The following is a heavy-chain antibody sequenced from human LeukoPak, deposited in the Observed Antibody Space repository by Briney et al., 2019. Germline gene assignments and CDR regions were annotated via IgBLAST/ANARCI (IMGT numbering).Heavy chain of an antibody. V-gene: IGHV3-11*04. CDR3: ARVGRNYFDY. J-gene: IGHJ4*02. D-gene: IGHD3-10*01. Sequence: GGSLRLSCAVSEFTFSQAWMSWVRQAPGKGLEWVSYISSSGSAIYYADSVKGRFTISRDNAKNSLYLQMNSLRAEDTAVYFCARVGRNYFDYWGQGTLVTVSS. CDR1: EFTFSQAW. CDR2: ISSSGSAI.